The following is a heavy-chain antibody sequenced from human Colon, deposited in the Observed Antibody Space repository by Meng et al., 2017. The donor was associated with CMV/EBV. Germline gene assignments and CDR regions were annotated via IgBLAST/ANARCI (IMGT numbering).Heavy chain of an antibody. CDR3: AKREASASLDY. CDR1: GFNFNSFG. J-gene: IGHJ4*02. Sequence: GESLKISCAASGFNFNSFGMHWVRQAPGKGLEWVAFIRFDAKEQYYSDSAKGRFTISRDNAMSTLYLHMDGLRPDDTAVYYCAKREASASLDYWGQGTLVTVSS. V-gene: IGHV3-30*02. D-gene: IGHD5-24*01. CDR2: IRFDAKEQ.